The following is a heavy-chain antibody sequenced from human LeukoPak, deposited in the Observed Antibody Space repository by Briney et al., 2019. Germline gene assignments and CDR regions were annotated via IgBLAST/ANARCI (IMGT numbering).Heavy chain of an antibody. V-gene: IGHV1-69*13. CDR3: ARDQLPIVLMIYTTEYYFDY. Sequence: GASVKVSCKASGGTFSSYAISWVRQAPGQGLEWMGGIIPIFGTANYAQKFQGRVTITADESTSTAYMELSSLRSEDTAVYYCARDQLPIVLMIYTTEYYFDYWGQGTLVTVSS. J-gene: IGHJ4*02. CDR2: IIPIFGTA. D-gene: IGHD2-8*01. CDR1: GGTFSSYA.